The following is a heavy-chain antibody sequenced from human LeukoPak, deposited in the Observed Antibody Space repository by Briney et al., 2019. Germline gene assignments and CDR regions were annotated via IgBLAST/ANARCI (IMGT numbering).Heavy chain of an antibody. D-gene: IGHD7-27*01. J-gene: IGHJ4*02. Sequence: PSETLSLTCTVSGASITSHYWSWIRQPPGRGLECIGYIYYTRYTSYGPSLKSRVTISLDTPKNQFSLKLKNVTAADTAVYYCARDRRPHWGFDHWGQGSLVTVSS. CDR2: IYYTRYT. CDR3: ARDRRPHWGFDH. CDR1: GASITSHY. V-gene: IGHV4-59*11.